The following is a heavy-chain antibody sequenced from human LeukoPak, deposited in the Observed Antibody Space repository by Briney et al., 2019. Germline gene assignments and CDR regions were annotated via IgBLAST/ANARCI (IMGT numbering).Heavy chain of an antibody. D-gene: IGHD3-22*01. J-gene: IGHJ3*02. CDR3: ARETSYYYHSTGDAFDI. Sequence: PGGSLRLSCAASGFTFSSYEMSGGREAPGKGLEWGSYISSSGSTIYYADSVRGGFTISRDNAKNSLYLQMNSLRAEDTAVYYCARETSYYYHSTGDAFDIWGQGTMVTVSS. CDR2: ISSSGSTI. V-gene: IGHV3-48*03. CDR1: GFTFSSYE.